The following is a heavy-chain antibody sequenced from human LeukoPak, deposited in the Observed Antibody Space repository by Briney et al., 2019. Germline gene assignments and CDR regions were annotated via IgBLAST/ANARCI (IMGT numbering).Heavy chain of an antibody. D-gene: IGHD6-19*01. J-gene: IGHJ2*01. V-gene: IGHV4-39*07. CDR2: IYYTGKT. Sequence: SETLSLTCTVSGGSIINSNYYWGWIRQPPGKGLEWIGNIYYTGKTYFSPSLKSRVTISVDASKNQFSLKLTSVTAADTAVYYCARGGNWLVPGWWYFDLWGRGTLVTVSS. CDR1: GGSIINSNYY. CDR3: ARGGNWLVPGWWYFDL.